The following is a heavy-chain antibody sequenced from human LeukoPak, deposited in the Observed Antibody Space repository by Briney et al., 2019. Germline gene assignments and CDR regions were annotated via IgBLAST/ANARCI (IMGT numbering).Heavy chain of an antibody. CDR1: GYSISTGYY. Sequence: SETLSLTCTVSGYSISTGYYWGWIRQPPGKGLEWIGNIYHRGSTYYNPSLKSRVTISVDTSKNQFSLKLSSVTAADTAVYYCARGAAVAGGDFYYWGQGTLVTVSS. V-gene: IGHV4-38-2*02. J-gene: IGHJ4*02. CDR2: IYHRGST. CDR3: ARGAAVAGGDFYY. D-gene: IGHD6-19*01.